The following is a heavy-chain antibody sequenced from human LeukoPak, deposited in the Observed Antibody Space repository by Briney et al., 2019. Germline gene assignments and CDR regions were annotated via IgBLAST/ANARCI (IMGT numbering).Heavy chain of an antibody. Sequence: GGTLRLSCAASGFTFSNYGMSWVRQAPGKGLEWVSAISGSGVTTYYADSVKGRFTTSRDNSKNTLYLQMNSLRVEDTAVYYCAKGAYYGDWGQGTLVTISS. J-gene: IGHJ4*02. CDR1: GFTFSNYG. CDR3: AKGAYYGD. V-gene: IGHV3-23*01. CDR2: ISGSGVTT. D-gene: IGHD3-3*01.